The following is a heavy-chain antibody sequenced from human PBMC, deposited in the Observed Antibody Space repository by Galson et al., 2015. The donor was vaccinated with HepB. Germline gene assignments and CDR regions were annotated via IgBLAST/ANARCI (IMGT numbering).Heavy chain of an antibody. CDR2: ISAYNGNT. Sequence: SVKVSCKASGYTFTSYGISWVRQAPGQGLEWMGWISAYNGNTNYAQKLQGRVTMTTDTSTSTAYMELRSLRSDDTAVYYCARADSLDYYGSGSYYPIDYWGQGTLVTVSS. CDR3: ARADSLDYYGSGSYYPIDY. J-gene: IGHJ4*02. CDR1: GYTFTSYG. V-gene: IGHV1-18*01. D-gene: IGHD3-10*01.